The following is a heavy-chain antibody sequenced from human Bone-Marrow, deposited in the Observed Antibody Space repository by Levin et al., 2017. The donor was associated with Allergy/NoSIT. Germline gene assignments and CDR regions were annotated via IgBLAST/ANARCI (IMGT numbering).Heavy chain of an antibody. J-gene: IGHJ5*02. CDR2: ISASGSTI. D-gene: IGHD3-22*01. Sequence: GGSLRLSCTASRSTFSDYDMSWIRQAPGKGLEWVSFISASGSTIYIADSVKGRFTISRDNAKNALYLQMKSLRVEDTAVYYCARDVSGTYFYDSSGFPWGQGTLVTVSS. CDR3: ARDVSGTYFYDSSGFP. V-gene: IGHV3-11*01. CDR1: RSTFSDYD.